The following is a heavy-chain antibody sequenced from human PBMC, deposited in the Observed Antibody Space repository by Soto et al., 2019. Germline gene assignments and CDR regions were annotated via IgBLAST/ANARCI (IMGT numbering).Heavy chain of an antibody. J-gene: IGHJ4*02. CDR3: AKDVGSSGWYDGFDS. V-gene: IGHV3-9*01. D-gene: IGHD6-19*01. CDR2: ISWNGESI. CDR1: GFSFGDYA. Sequence: EVQLVESGGGLVQPGRSLRLSCAASGFSFGDYAMQWVRQVPGKGLEWVSSISWNGESIGYADSVKGRFNISRDNGKKSVYLPMNSLRGEDTALYYCAKDVGSSGWYDGFDSWGQGTLVTVS.